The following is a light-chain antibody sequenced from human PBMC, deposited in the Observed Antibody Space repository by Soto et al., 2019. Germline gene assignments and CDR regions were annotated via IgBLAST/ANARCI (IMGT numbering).Light chain of an antibody. CDR3: RQSYRTPPVT. V-gene: IGKV1-39*01. J-gene: IGKJ5*01. CDR1: QSISSY. CDR2: AAS. Sequence: DIRMTQAPSSLSASVGDRITITCRASQSISSYFHWYQQKPGKAPKLXXYAASSLQSGVPSRFSGSGCGTDFSLTTSSLQTADFANYDCRQSYRTPPVTFGQGTRVEIK.